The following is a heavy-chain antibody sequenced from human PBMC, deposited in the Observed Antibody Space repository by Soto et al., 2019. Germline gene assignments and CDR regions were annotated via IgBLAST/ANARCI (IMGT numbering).Heavy chain of an antibody. D-gene: IGHD6-6*01. J-gene: IGHJ6*01. Sequence: QVQLQESGPGLVKPSETLSLTCTVSGGSISSYYWSWIRQPPGKGLEWIGYIYYSGGTNYNPSLKSRVTIPVHTTENQCAPRLSSVAAADTAVYSCARGRQLVGVFSPAWGMDDSGQGTTVTVSS. CDR1: GGSISSYY. CDR2: IYYSGGT. CDR3: ARGRQLVGVFSPAWGMDD. V-gene: IGHV4-59*01.